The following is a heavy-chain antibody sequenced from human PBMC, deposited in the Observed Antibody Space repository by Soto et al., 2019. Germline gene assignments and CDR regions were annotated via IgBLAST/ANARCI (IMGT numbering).Heavy chain of an antibody. CDR2: FNPILSMS. J-gene: IGHJ4*02. Sequence: QVQLVQSGSDVKKAGSSVKVSCKASGDTFNFYTINWVRQAPGLGLEWMGRFNPILSMSNYAQKFEGRVTXTXEXXTNTAYMELSRLRVEDTAMYYCVTSYGSGYRAFDFWGQGALVTVSS. CDR1: GDTFNFYT. D-gene: IGHD3-10*01. CDR3: VTSYGSGYRAFDF. V-gene: IGHV1-69*02.